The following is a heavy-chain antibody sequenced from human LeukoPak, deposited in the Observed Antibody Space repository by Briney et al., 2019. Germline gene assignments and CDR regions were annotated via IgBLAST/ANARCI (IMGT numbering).Heavy chain of an antibody. J-gene: IGHJ6*02. CDR2: ISGSGGST. CDR3: AKVIGTPYYYYGMDV. Sequence: PGGSLRLSCAASGFTFSSFAMSWVRQAPGKGLEWVSAISGSGGSTYYADSVKGRFTISRDNSKNTLYLQMNSLRAEDTAVYYCAKVIGTPYYYYGMDVWGQGTTVTVSS. CDR1: GFTFSSFA. D-gene: IGHD1-1*01. V-gene: IGHV3-23*01.